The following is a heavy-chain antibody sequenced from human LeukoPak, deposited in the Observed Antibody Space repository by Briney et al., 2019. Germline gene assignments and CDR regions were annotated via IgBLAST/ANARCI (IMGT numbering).Heavy chain of an antibody. V-gene: IGHV3-9*01. CDR2: ISWNSETI. CDR1: GFTFDDYA. CDR3: AKDNSAMGTGGYFDY. D-gene: IGHD5-18*01. Sequence: PGGSLRLSCAASGFTFDDYAMYWVRQAPGKGLEWVSGISWNSETIDYADSVKGRFTISRDNAKNSLYLQMNSLRAEDTALYYCAKDNSAMGTGGYFDYWGQGTLVTVSS. J-gene: IGHJ4*02.